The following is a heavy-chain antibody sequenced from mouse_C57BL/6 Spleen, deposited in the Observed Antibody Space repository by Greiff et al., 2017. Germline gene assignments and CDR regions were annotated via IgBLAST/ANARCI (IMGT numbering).Heavy chain of an antibody. Sequence: DVKLVESGGGFVQPKGSLKLSCAASGFTFNTYAMHWVRQAPGQGLEWVARIRRESRNYASYYADSVKDSFTICRDDSQNILYLQMNNLKTEDTAMDECVRELIGLDDWGHDTTRTVTP. V-gene: IGHV10-3*01. CDR2: IRRESRNYAS. J-gene: IGHJ2*01. CDR1: GFTFNTYA. CDR3: VRELIGLDD.